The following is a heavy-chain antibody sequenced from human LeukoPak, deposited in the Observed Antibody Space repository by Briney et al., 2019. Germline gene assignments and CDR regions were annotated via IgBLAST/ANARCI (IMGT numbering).Heavy chain of an antibody. CDR3: ATFNWGYYYYYYMDV. J-gene: IGHJ6*03. CDR2: IYYSGST. D-gene: IGHD7-27*01. V-gene: IGHV4-39*07. Sequence: KPSETLSLTCTVSGGSISSSSYYWGWIRQPPGKGLEWIGSIYYSGSTYYNPSLKSRVTISVDTSKSQFSLKLSSVTAADTAVYYCATFNWGYYYYYYMDVWGKGTTVTVSS. CDR1: GGSISSSSYY.